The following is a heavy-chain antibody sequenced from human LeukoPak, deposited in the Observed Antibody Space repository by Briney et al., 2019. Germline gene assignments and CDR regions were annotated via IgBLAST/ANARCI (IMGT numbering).Heavy chain of an antibody. CDR1: GFTFSSYG. J-gene: IGHJ4*02. Sequence: GRSLRLSCAASGFTFSSYGMHWVRQAPGKGLEWVAVISYDGSNKYYADSVKGRFTISRDNSKNTLHLQMNSLRAEDTAVYYCAKAWRSQQPAQFDYWGQGTLVTVSS. D-gene: IGHD6-13*01. V-gene: IGHV3-30*18. CDR3: AKAWRSQQPAQFDY. CDR2: ISYDGSNK.